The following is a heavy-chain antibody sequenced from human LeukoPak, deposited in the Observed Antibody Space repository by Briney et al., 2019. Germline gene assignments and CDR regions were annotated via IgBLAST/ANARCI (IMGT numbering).Heavy chain of an antibody. Sequence: ASVKVSCKASGYRFTGYYIHGVRQAPGQGLEWMGWINPNNGDTHYAQKFQGRVTMTRDTSISTAYMDLSSLRSDDTAVYYCARWVAAPSTGWFDPWGQGTLVTVSS. CDR1: GYRFTGYY. D-gene: IGHD6-13*01. CDR3: ARWVAAPSTGWFDP. CDR2: INPNNGDT. V-gene: IGHV1-2*02. J-gene: IGHJ5*02.